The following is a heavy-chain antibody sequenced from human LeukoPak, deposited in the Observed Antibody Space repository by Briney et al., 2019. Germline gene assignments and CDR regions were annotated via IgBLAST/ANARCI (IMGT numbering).Heavy chain of an antibody. J-gene: IGHJ3*02. CDR3: ASHQYYDLPGGAFDI. CDR1: AYSISSGYY. V-gene: IGHV4-38-2*02. D-gene: IGHD3-3*01. Sequence: SETLSLTCTVSAYSISSGYYWGWIRQPPGKGLEWIRSIYHSGRTYYNPSLKSRVTISVDTSKSQFSLKLRSVTAADTAVYYCASHQYYDLPGGAFDIWGLGTMVTVSS. CDR2: IYHSGRT.